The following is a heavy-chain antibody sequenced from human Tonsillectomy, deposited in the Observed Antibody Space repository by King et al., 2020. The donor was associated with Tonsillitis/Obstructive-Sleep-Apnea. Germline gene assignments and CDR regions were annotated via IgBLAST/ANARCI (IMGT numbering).Heavy chain of an antibody. Sequence: VQLVESGAEVKKPGESLKISCKGSGHRFTKYWIGWVRQMPGKGLEWMGIIYLGDSDTTYSPSFQGQVTISADKSISTAYLQWSSLKASDTAMYYCARGEIVWCFDLWGRGTLVTVSS. CDR3: ARGEIVWCFDL. J-gene: IGHJ2*01. D-gene: IGHD2-15*01. V-gene: IGHV5-51*03. CDR2: IYLGDSDT. CDR1: GHRFTKYW.